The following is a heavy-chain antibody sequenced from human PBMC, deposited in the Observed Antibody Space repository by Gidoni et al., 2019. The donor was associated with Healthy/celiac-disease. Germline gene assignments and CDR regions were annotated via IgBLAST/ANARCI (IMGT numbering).Heavy chain of an antibody. CDR3: AKGREYYDSSGYYYGTEYFQH. V-gene: IGHV3-23*01. CDR1: GFTFSSYA. J-gene: IGHJ1*01. Sequence: EVQLLESGGGLVQPGGSLRLSCAASGFTFSSYAMSWVRQAPGKGLEWVSAISGSGGSTYYADSVKGRFTISRDNSKNTLYLQMNSLRAEDTAVYYCAKGREYYDSSGYYYGTEYFQHWGQGTLVTASS. D-gene: IGHD3-22*01. CDR2: ISGSGGST.